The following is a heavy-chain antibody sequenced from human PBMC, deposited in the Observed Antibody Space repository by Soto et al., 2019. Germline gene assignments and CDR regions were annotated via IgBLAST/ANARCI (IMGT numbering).Heavy chain of an antibody. CDR2: ISGSGGRV. J-gene: IGHJ3*02. CDR1: GFSFGTYV. V-gene: IGHV3-23*01. Sequence: EVQLLESGGGMVEPRGSLKLSCAASGFSFGTYVMNWVRQAPGKGLEWVSGISGSGGRVYSADSVKGRFTISRDNSRNTLYLQMNSLRAEDTAIYYCAMTRLYDTGTNDYHRDALGIWGQGTQVTVSS. CDR3: AMTRLYDTGTNDYHRDALGI. D-gene: IGHD3-22*01.